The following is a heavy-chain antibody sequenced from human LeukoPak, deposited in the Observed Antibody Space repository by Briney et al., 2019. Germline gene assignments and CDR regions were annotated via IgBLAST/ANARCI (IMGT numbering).Heavy chain of an antibody. D-gene: IGHD3-10*01. CDR2: INPSGGST. J-gene: IGHJ4*02. CDR3: ARTDYYGSGSYYNRNSAY. Sequence: GASVKVSCKASGYTFTSYYMHWVRQAPGQGFEWMGIINPSGGSTSYPQKFQGRVTMTRDTSTSTVFMELSSLRSDDTAVYYCARTDYYGSGSYYNRNSAYWGQGTLVTVSS. CDR1: GYTFTSYY. V-gene: IGHV1-46*01.